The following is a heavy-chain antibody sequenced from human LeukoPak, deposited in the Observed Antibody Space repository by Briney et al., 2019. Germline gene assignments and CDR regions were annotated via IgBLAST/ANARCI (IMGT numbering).Heavy chain of an antibody. CDR2: TYFRSKWYN. Sequence: SQTHSLTYAISGDSVSSNSAAWNWIRQSPSRGLEWLGRTYFRSKWYNDYAVSVKSRIIINADTSKNHFSLQLNSVTPEDTAVYFCARNGIGTTYDAFGIWGQGTMVTVS. V-gene: IGHV6-1*01. J-gene: IGHJ3*02. D-gene: IGHD1-1*01. CDR1: GDSVSSNSAA. CDR3: ARNGIGTTYDAFGI.